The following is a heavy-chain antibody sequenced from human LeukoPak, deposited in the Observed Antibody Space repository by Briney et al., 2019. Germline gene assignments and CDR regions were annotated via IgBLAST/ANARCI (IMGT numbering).Heavy chain of an antibody. V-gene: IGHV5-51*01. CDR2: IYPSNCDA. J-gene: IGHJ4*02. Sequence: GESLKISCKASGYRFTSYWFGWVRQMPGKGLEWLGIIYPSNCDARYSPSFQGQVTISANKSINTAYLQWSSLKASDTAMYYCARRNYDILTGYYNDYFDHWGQGTLVTVSS. D-gene: IGHD3-9*01. CDR3: ARRNYDILTGYYNDYFDH. CDR1: GYRFTSYW.